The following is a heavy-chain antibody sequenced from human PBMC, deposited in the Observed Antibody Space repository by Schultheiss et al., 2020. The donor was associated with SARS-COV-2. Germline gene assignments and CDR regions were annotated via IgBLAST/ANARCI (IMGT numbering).Heavy chain of an antibody. CDR1: GFTVSSNY. CDR2: IHTGGST. J-gene: IGHJ4*02. CDR3: AMGPLRY. D-gene: IGHD1-14*01. Sequence: GGSLRLSCAASGFTVSSNYMTWVRQAPGKGLEWVSVIHTGGSTYYAGSVEGRFTISRDNSKNTLYLLMNSLRAEDTAVYFCAMGPLRYWGQGTLVTVSS. V-gene: IGHV3-53*01.